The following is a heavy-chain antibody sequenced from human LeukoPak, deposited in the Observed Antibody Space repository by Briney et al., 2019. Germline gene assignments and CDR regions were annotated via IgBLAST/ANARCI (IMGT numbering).Heavy chain of an antibody. Sequence: SETLSLTCPVSGGSISSGGYYWSWIRQHPGKGLEWIGYIYYSGSTYYNPSLKSRVTISVDTSKNQFSLKLSSVTAADTAVYYCARGNYDFWSGTTNYYFDYWGQGTLVTVSS. CDR3: ARGNYDFWSGTTNYYFDY. CDR2: IYYSGST. CDR1: GGSISSGGYY. J-gene: IGHJ4*02. V-gene: IGHV4-31*03. D-gene: IGHD3-3*01.